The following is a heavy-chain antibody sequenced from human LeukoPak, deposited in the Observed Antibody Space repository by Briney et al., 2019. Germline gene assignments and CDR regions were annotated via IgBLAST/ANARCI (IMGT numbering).Heavy chain of an antibody. Sequence: ASVKVSCKASGYTFTSYAMHWVRQAPGQRLEWMGWSNAGNGNTKYSQKFQGRVTITRDTSASTAYMELSSLRSEDTAVYYCARGVGYCSSTSCYGNNWFDPWGQGTLVTVSS. V-gene: IGHV1-3*01. CDR1: GYTFTSYA. D-gene: IGHD2-2*03. J-gene: IGHJ5*02. CDR3: ARGVGYCSSTSCYGNNWFDP. CDR2: SNAGNGNT.